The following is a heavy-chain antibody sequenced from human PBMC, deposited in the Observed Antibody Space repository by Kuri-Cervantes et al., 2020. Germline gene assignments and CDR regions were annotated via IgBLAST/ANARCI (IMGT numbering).Heavy chain of an antibody. CDR3: ARAWSSGWQKDAFDI. D-gene: IGHD6-19*01. CDR1: GYTFTSYG. CDR2: IIGYTANT. V-gene: IGHV1-18*01. J-gene: IGHJ3*02. Sequence: ASVKVSCKASGYTFTSYGISWVRQAPGQGLEWMGWIIGYTANTKYAPKFQGRVTMTTDTSTSTAYMELRSLRSDDTAVYYCARAWSSGWQKDAFDIWGQGTMVTVSS.